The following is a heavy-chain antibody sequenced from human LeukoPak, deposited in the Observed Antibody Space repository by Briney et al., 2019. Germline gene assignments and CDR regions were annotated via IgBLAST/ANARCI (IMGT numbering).Heavy chain of an antibody. D-gene: IGHD5-18*01. V-gene: IGHV4-39*01. Sequence: SETLSLTCNVSGGSISSSSYYWGWIRQSPGKGLEWIGDIYYSGRTYNKNPPLESRVTISIDTSKSQFSLKLSSVSAADTAIYYCASVGKLGYHFDFWGQGTLVTVSS. CDR3: ASVGKLGYHFDF. CDR1: GGSISSSSYY. J-gene: IGHJ4*02. CDR2: IYYSGRT.